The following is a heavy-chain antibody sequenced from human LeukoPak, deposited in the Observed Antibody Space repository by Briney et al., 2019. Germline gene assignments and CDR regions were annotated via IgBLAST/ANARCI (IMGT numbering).Heavy chain of an antibody. CDR1: GFTFSNAW. D-gene: IGHD4-11*01. Sequence: GGSLRLSCAASGFTFSNAWMSWVRQAPGKGLEWVGRIKSKTDGGTTDYAAPVKGRFTISRDGSKNTLYLQMNSLKTEDTAVYYCTRADRGTTVTTPYDYWGQGTLVTVSS. V-gene: IGHV3-15*01. CDR2: IKSKTDGGTT. J-gene: IGHJ4*02. CDR3: TRADRGTTVTTPYDY.